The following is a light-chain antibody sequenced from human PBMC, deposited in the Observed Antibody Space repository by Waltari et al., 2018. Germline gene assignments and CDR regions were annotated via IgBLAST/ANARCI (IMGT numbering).Light chain of an antibody. CDR3: CSYVGATSWV. CDR1: SSDVGNFLL. Sequence: QSALTQPASVSGSPGQSISISCTGSSSDVGNFLLLSWYQQHPGKAPKVVIYEGNKRPSGLSDRFSGSKSGNTAFLTISGFQPDDGADYYCCSYVGATSWVFGGGTKLT. V-gene: IGLV2-23*01. CDR2: EGN. J-gene: IGLJ3*02.